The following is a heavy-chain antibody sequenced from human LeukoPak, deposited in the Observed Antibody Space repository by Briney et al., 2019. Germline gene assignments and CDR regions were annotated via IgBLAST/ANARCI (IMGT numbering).Heavy chain of an antibody. Sequence: SETLSLTCTVSGGSISSSSYYWGWIRQPPGKGLEWIGSIYYTGSTYYNPSLKSRVTISVDTSKNQFSLNLSSVTAADTAVYYCANGCGVGYCSSTSFWGQGTLVTVSS. CDR1: GGSISSSSYY. V-gene: IGHV4-39*07. CDR2: IYYTGST. D-gene: IGHD2-2*01. J-gene: IGHJ4*02. CDR3: ANGCGVGYCSSTSF.